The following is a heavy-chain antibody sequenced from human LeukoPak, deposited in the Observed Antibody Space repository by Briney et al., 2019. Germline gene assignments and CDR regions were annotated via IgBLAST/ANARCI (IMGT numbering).Heavy chain of an antibody. J-gene: IGHJ3*02. CDR1: GGSISSGGYY. Sequence: SQTLSLTCTVSGGSISSGGYYWSWIRQPPGKGLEWIGYIYHSGSTYYNPSLKSRVTISVDRSKNQFSLKLSSVTAADTAVYYCARVRSEDIVVVPDHAFDIWGQGTMVTVSS. V-gene: IGHV4-30-2*01. CDR2: IYHSGST. D-gene: IGHD2-2*01. CDR3: ARVRSEDIVVVPDHAFDI.